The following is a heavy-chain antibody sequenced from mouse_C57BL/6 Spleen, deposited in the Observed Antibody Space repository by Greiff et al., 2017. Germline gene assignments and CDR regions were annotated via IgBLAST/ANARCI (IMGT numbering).Heavy chain of an antibody. Sequence: EVHLVESEGGLVQPGSSMKLSCTASGFTFSDYYMAWVRQVPEKGLEWVANINYDGSSTYYLDSLKSRFIISRDNAKNILYLQMSSLKSEDTATYYCARESFYSIYAMDYWGQGTSVTVSS. D-gene: IGHD2-5*01. CDR3: ARESFYSIYAMDY. V-gene: IGHV5-16*01. J-gene: IGHJ4*01. CDR2: INYDGSST. CDR1: GFTFSDYY.